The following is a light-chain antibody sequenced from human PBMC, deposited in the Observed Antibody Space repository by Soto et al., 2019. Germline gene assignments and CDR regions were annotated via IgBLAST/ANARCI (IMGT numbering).Light chain of an antibody. CDR2: DND. Sequence: QSVLTQPPSVSAAPGQRVTISCSGSSSNIGNNYVSWYQQLPGTAPKLLIYDNDRRPSGIPDRFSGSKSGTSATLGITGRQTGDEADYYCGTWDSSLSNGVFGGWTQLTV. CDR3: GTWDSSLSNGV. V-gene: IGLV1-51*01. J-gene: IGLJ2*01. CDR1: SSNIGNNY.